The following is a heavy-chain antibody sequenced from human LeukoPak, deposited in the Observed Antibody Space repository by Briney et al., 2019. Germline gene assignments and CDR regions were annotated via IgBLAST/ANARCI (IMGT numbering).Heavy chain of an antibody. CDR1: GYTFSGYY. CDR2: INPNSGGT. Sequence: ASVKVSCKASGYTFSGYYMHWVRLAPGQRIEWMGWINPNSGGTNYAQKFQGRVTMTRDTSISTAYMELSRLRSDDTAVYYCANTVVPAAQFDYWGQGTLVTVSS. CDR3: ANTVVPAAQFDY. J-gene: IGHJ4*02. V-gene: IGHV1-2*02. D-gene: IGHD2-2*01.